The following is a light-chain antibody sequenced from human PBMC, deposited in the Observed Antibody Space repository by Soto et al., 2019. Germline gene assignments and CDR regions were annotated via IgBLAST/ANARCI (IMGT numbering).Light chain of an antibody. CDR2: GAS. CDR3: QQYGSSPT. J-gene: IGKJ4*01. V-gene: IGKV3-20*01. CDR1: QSVSSSY. Sequence: EIGLTQSPGTLSLSAGERATLSWWASQSVSSSYLAWYQQKPGQAPRLLIYGASSRATGIPDRFSGSGSGTDFTLTISRLEPEDFAVYYCQQYGSSPTFGGGTKVDIK.